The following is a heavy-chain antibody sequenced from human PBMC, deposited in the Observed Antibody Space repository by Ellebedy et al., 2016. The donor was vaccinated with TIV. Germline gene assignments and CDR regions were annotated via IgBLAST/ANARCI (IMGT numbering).Heavy chain of an antibody. CDR3: ARDQWLGRAYYFDS. Sequence: GESLKISCGTSGFTFSNYWMTWVRQAPGKGLEWVANIKQDGSEKYYVDSVMGRFSISRDNIKNSLYLQMNSLTDEDTAVYYCARDQWLGRAYYFDSWGQGTLVTVSS. D-gene: IGHD6-19*01. CDR1: GFTFSNYW. J-gene: IGHJ4*02. V-gene: IGHV3-7*01. CDR2: IKQDGSEK.